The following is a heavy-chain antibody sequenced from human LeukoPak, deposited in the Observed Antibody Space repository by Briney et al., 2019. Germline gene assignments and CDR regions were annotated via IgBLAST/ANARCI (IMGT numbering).Heavy chain of an antibody. CDR1: GGSFSGYY. CDR3: ARGLVFEDGDLNHYLDY. D-gene: IGHD4-17*01. V-gene: IGHV4-34*01. Sequence: PSETLSLTCAVYGGSFSGYYWSWIRQPPGKGLEWIGEINHSGSTNYNPSLKSRVTISVDTSKNQFSLKLSSVTAADTAVYYCARGLVFEDGDLNHYLDYWGQGTLVTVSS. J-gene: IGHJ4*02. CDR2: INHSGST.